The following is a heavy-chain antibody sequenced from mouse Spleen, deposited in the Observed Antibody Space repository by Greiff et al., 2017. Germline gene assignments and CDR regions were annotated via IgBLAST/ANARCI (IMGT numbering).Heavy chain of an antibody. CDR3: AKPLIYYYGSSYEAWFAY. Sequence: VQLQQSGPGLVAPSQSLSITCTVSGFSLTSYGVSWVRQPPGKGLEWLGVIWGDGSTNYHSALISRLSISKDNSKSQVFLKLNSLQTDDTATYYCAKPLIYYYGSSYEAWFAYWGQGTLVTVSA. V-gene: IGHV2-3*01. CDR1: GFSLTSYG. CDR2: IWGDGST. J-gene: IGHJ3*01. D-gene: IGHD1-1*01.